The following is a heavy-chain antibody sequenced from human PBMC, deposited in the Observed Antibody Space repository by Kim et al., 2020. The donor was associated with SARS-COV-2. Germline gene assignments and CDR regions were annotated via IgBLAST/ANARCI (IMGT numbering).Heavy chain of an antibody. CDR3: ARVHYYYDSSDYRGFDH. V-gene: IGHV3-66*01. D-gene: IGHD3-22*01. J-gene: IGHJ4*02. CDR1: GFIVSSNY. Sequence: GGSLRLSCAASGFIVSSNYMTWVRQAPGKGLEWVSVIYSGGSSYYADSVKGRFTISRDNSKNTLFLQMNSLRAGDTAVYYCARVHYYYDSSDYRGFDHWGQGTLVTVSS. CDR2: IYSGGSS.